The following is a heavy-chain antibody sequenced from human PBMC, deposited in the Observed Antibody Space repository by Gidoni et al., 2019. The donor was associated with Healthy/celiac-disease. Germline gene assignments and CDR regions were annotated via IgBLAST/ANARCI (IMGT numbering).Heavy chain of an antibody. V-gene: IGHV1-24*01. CDR2: FDPEDGET. CDR3: VSPVGATTEYFQH. Sequence: QVQLVQSGAEVKQPGASVKVSCQVSGYTLTELSMHWVRQDPGKGLEWMGGFDPEDGETIYAQKFQGRVTMTEDTSTDTAYMELSSLRSEDTAVYYCVSPVGATTEYFQHWGQGTLVTVSS. J-gene: IGHJ1*01. CDR1: GYTLTELS. D-gene: IGHD1-26*01.